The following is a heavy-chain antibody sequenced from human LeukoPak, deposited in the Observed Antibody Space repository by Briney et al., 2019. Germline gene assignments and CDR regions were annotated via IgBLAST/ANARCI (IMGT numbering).Heavy chain of an antibody. Sequence: PSETLSLTCTVSGDSISSGDYYWSWIRQPAGKGLEWIGRISSSGSTNYNPSLKSRVTMSVDTSKNQFSLKLSSVTAADTAVYYCASRTMYYYDSSGYYKDAFDIWGQGTMVTVSS. CDR3: ASRTMYYYDSSGYYKDAFDI. CDR2: ISSSGST. J-gene: IGHJ3*02. CDR1: GDSISSGDYY. D-gene: IGHD3-22*01. V-gene: IGHV4-61*02.